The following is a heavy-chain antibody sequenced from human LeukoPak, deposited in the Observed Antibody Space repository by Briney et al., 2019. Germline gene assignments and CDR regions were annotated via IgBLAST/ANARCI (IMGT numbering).Heavy chain of an antibody. V-gene: IGHV1-18*01. CDR3: ARVVMVRTNWFDP. CDR2: ISAYNGNT. Sequence: GASVKVSCKASGYTFTSYGISWVRQATGQGLEWMGWISAYNGNTNYAQKLQGRVTMTTDTSTSTAYMGLRSLRSDDTAVYYCARVVMVRTNWFDPWGQGTLVTVSS. J-gene: IGHJ5*02. CDR1: GYTFTSYG. D-gene: IGHD3-10*01.